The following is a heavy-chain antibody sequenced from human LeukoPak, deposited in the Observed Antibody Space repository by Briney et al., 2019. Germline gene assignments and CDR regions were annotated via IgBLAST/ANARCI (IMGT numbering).Heavy chain of an antibody. CDR3: ARAYSAYDSFDY. CDR2: IYTSGST. Sequence: PSETLSLTCTVSGGSISSGSYYWSWIRQPAGKGLEWIGRIYTSGSTNYNPSLKSRVTISVDTPKNQFSLKVSSVTAADTAVYYCARAYSAYDSFDYWGQGTLVTVSS. J-gene: IGHJ4*02. V-gene: IGHV4-61*02. CDR1: GGSISSGSYY. D-gene: IGHD5-12*01.